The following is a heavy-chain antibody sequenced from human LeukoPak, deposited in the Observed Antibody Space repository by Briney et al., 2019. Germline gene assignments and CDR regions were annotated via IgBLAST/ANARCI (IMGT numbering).Heavy chain of an antibody. J-gene: IGHJ4*02. D-gene: IGHD1-26*01. CDR3: ARRLSGSYSDY. CDR2: IKSSGNS. V-gene: IGHV4-39*01. CDR1: GGSISSSTYY. Sequence: SETLSLTCTFSGGSISSSTYYWGWIRQPPGQGLEWIGTIKSSGNSHYNPSLKSRVTMSIDTSKSQFSLKLTSVTATDTAVYYCARRLSGSYSDYWGQGILVTVSS.